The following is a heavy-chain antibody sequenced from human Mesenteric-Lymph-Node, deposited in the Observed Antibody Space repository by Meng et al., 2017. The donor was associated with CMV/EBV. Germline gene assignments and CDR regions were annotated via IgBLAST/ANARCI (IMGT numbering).Heavy chain of an antibody. J-gene: IGHJ3*02. D-gene: IGHD1-26*01. V-gene: IGHV3-23*03. CDR2: IYRGGSST. Sequence: GESLKISCAASGFTFSSYTMSWVRQAPGEGLEWVSLIYRGGSSTAYADSVKGRFTVSRDNSKNTLYLQMTSLRAEDTAVYYCAKDHIVGPSSDAFDIWGQGTMVTVSS. CDR3: AKDHIVGPSSDAFDI. CDR1: GFTFSSYT.